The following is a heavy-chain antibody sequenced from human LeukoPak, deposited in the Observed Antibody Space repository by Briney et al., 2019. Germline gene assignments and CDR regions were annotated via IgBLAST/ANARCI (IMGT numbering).Heavy chain of an antibody. CDR2: ISGSGGST. J-gene: IGHJ4*02. Sequence: GSLRLSCAASGFTFSSYAMNWVRRAPGKGLEWVSAISGSGGSTYYADSVKGRFTISRDNSKNTLYLQMNSLRAEDTAVYYCAKGDTAMVADYWGQGTLVTVSS. CDR3: AKGDTAMVADY. CDR1: GFTFSSYA. V-gene: IGHV3-23*01. D-gene: IGHD5-18*01.